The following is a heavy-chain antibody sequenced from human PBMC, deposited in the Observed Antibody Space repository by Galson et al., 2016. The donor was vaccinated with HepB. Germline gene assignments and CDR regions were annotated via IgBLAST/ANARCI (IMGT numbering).Heavy chain of an antibody. CDR2: ISSSSNYI. Sequence: SLRLSCAASGFTFRTYSMNWVRQAPGKGLEWVSSISSSSNYIYYADSMQGRFTISRDNSNNSLYLQMHSLRAEDTAVYYCARGGGRDRSGYTLDYWGQGNLVTVSS. CDR3: ARGGGRDRSGYTLDY. CDR1: GFTFRTYS. J-gene: IGHJ4*02. D-gene: IGHD3-22*01. V-gene: IGHV3-21*01.